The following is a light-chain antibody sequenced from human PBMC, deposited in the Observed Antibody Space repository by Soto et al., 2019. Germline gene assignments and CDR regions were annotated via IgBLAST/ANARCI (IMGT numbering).Light chain of an antibody. Sequence: DIVMTQSPDSLAVSLAERATITCKSSRGVLYTSNNKNYLAWYQQKPGQPPKLLIYWASTRESGVPDRFSGSGSGTDFTLTISSLQAEDVAVYYCQQYYSTPLTFGGGTKVEIK. J-gene: IGKJ4*01. CDR2: WAS. CDR3: QQYYSTPLT. V-gene: IGKV4-1*01. CDR1: RGVLYTSNNKNY.